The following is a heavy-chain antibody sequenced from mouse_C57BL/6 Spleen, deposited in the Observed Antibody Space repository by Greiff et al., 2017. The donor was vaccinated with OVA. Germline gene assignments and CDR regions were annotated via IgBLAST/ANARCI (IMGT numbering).Heavy chain of an antibody. CDR2: IYPGDGDT. J-gene: IGHJ2*01. CDR1: GYAFSSYW. Sequence: QVQLQQSGAELVKPGASVKISCKASGYAFSSYWMNWVKQRPGKGLEWIGQIYPGDGDTNYNGKFKGKATLTADKSSSTAYMQLSSLTSEDSAVYFGARQGTGTRGYFDYWGQGTTLTVSS. V-gene: IGHV1-80*01. D-gene: IGHD4-1*01. CDR3: ARQGTGTRGYFDY.